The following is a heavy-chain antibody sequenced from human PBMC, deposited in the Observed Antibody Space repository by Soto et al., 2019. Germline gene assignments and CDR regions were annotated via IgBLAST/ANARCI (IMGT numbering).Heavy chain of an antibody. V-gene: IGHV4-59*01. J-gene: IGHJ6*02. CDR3: AREGGVATPIGMDV. D-gene: IGHD5-12*01. CDR1: GGAIRGYY. Sequence: LETLSLTCGVSGGAIRGYYGSWIRQPPGKGLEWIGYISYSGSTNYNPSLKNRVTISVDTSKNQFSLKLSFVTAADTAVYYCAREGGVATPIGMDVWGQGTTVTVSS. CDR2: ISYSGST.